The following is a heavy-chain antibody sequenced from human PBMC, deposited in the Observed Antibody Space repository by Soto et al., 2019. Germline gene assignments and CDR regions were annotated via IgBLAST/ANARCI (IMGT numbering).Heavy chain of an antibody. J-gene: IGHJ4*02. CDR2: IWYDGSNK. CDR3: ARDSPARLRYFDWLHPDYFDY. V-gene: IGHV3-33*01. D-gene: IGHD3-9*01. Sequence: PGGSLRLSCAASGFTFSSYGMHWVRQAPGKGLEWVAVIWYDGSNKYYADSVKGRFTISRDNSKNTLYPQMNSLRAEDTAVYYCARDSPARLRYFDWLHPDYFDYRGQGTLVTVSS. CDR1: GFTFSSYG.